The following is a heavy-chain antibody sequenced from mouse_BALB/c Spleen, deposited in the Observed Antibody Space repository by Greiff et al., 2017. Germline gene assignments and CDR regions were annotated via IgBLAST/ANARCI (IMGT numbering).Heavy chain of an antibody. CDR3: ARHDYYGSSAYYAMDY. D-gene: IGHD1-1*01. Sequence: EVQLVESGGGLVKPGGSLKLSCAASGFAFSSYDMSWVRQTPEKRLEWVAYISSGGGSTYYPDTVKGRFTISRDNAKNTLYLQMSSLKSEDTAMYYCARHDYYGSSAYYAMDYWGQGTSVTVSS. V-gene: IGHV5-12-1*01. J-gene: IGHJ4*01. CDR2: ISSGGGST. CDR1: GFAFSSYD.